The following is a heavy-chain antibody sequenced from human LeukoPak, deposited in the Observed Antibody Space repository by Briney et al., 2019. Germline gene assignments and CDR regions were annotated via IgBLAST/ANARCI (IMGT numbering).Heavy chain of an antibody. D-gene: IGHD2-2*01. CDR2: INHSGST. J-gene: IGHJ6*03. CDR3: ASSPRSSTRQLLRYYYYYMDV. V-gene: IGHV4-34*01. Sequence: GSLRLSCAASGFTFSNAWMSWIRQPPGNGLEWIGEINHSGSTNYNPSLKSRVTISVDTSKNQFSLKLSSVTAADTAVYYCASSPRSSTRQLLRYYYYYMDVWGKGTTVTVSS. CDR1: GFTFSNAW.